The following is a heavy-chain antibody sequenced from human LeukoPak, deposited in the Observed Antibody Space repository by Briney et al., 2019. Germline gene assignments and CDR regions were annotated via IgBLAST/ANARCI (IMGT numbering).Heavy chain of an antibody. Sequence: GASEQVSCTASGGTFSSYAINWVRQAPGEKREWMGWISSLTGSADYAYRFLGKVTMTTDKSTNTAYMELKSLRSDDTAVYYGARGDQLRYFDLSTYDAFDVWLQATRVSVSS. D-gene: IGHD3-9*01. CDR3: ARGDQLRYFDLSTYDAFDV. V-gene: IGHV1-18*01. CDR2: ISSLTGSA. J-gene: IGHJ3*01. CDR1: GGTFSSYA.